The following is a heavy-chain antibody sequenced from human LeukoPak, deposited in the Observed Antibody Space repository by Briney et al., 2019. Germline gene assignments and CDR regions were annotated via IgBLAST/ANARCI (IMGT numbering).Heavy chain of an antibody. CDR3: AKGPNSGDD. CDR1: GLTFSSYA. D-gene: IGHD4-23*01. CDR2: ISGSGGST. J-gene: IGHJ4*02. Sequence: GGSLRLSCAASGLTFSSYAMRWVRQAPGKGLEWVSVISGSGGSTYYADSVKGRFTISRDNSKNTLYLQMNSLRAEDTAVCYCAKGPNSGDDWGQGTLVTVSS. V-gene: IGHV3-23*01.